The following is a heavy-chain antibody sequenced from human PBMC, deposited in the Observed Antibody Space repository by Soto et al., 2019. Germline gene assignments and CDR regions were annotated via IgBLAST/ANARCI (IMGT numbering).Heavy chain of an antibody. V-gene: IGHV3-7*01. CDR3: ARDMEWLAPGIDY. J-gene: IGHJ4*02. Sequence: GGFLRLSCAASGLTFSRYWTSWVRQAPGKGLEWVANIKQDGSEKYYVDSVKGRFTISRDNAKNSLYLQMNSLRAEDTAMYYCARDMEWLAPGIDYWGQGTLVTSPQ. D-gene: IGHD3-3*01. CDR1: GLTFSRYW. CDR2: IKQDGSEK.